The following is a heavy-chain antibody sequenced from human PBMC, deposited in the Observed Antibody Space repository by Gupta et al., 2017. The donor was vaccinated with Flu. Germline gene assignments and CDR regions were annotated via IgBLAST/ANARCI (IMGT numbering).Heavy chain of an antibody. D-gene: IGHD3-22*01. Sequence: EVQLVESGGGLVKPGASLSLSCAASGFLFGTYFISWVRQAPGKGLEWVSSISSSSSYIYYTDSVKGRFTISRDNAKNSLSLQLKSLRAEDTAVYYCVRHFSDRDAFDVWGQGTMVTVFS. CDR2: ISSSSSYI. J-gene: IGHJ3*01. V-gene: IGHV3-21*02. CDR1: GFLFGTYF. CDR3: VRHFSDRDAFDV.